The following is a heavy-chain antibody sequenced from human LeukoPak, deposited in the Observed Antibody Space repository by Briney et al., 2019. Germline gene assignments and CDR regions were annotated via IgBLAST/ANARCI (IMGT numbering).Heavy chain of an antibody. D-gene: IGHD2/OR15-2a*01. Sequence: GGSLRLSCAASGFTFSNYAIHWVRQAPGKRLEWVALISYDGSNKNYADSVKGRFTISRDNSKNTLYLQMNSLRAEDTAVYYCAKSNGNKYYFDYWGQGTLVTVSS. CDR3: AKSNGNKYYFDY. CDR1: GFTFSNYA. J-gene: IGHJ4*02. V-gene: IGHV3-30*04. CDR2: ISYDGSNK.